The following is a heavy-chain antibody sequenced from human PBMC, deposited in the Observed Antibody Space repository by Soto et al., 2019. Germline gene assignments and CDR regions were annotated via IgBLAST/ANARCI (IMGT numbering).Heavy chain of an antibody. CDR2: IYPRDSDS. D-gene: IGHD3-10*01. J-gene: IGHJ4*02. CDR3: ARKFAPEFFDS. V-gene: IGHV5-51*01. Sequence: PGESLKISCNASGYTFSNYWIALVLQMPGKGLEWMGIIYPRDSDSKYSPAFQGQVTFTVDKSIDTAYLQWTSLEASDTAIYFCARKFAPEFFDSWGRGTLVTVSS. CDR1: GYTFSNYW.